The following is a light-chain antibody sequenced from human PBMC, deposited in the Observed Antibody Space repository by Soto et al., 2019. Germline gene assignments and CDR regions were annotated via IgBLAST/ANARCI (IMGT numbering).Light chain of an antibody. CDR3: QQYDNLPLP. CDR2: DAS. J-gene: IGKJ3*01. CDR1: QDMSNY. V-gene: IGKV1-33*01. Sequence: DIQMTQSPSSLSASVVDRVTITCQASQDMSNYLNRYQQKPGKAPKLLIYDASNLETGVPSRFSGSVSGTDFTFTISSLQPEDIATYYCQQYDNLPLPFGPGTKVDIK.